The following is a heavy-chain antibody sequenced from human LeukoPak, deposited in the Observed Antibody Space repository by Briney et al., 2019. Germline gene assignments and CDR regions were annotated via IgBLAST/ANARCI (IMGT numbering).Heavy chain of an antibody. CDR1: GGSISSGGYS. D-gene: IGHD6-13*01. Sequence: SETLSLTCAVSGGSISSGGYSWSWIWQPPGKGLGWIGYIYHSGSTYYNPSLKSRVTISVDRSKNQFSLKLSSVTAADTAVYYCARGAAAGTILGYWGQGTLVTVSS. CDR2: IYHSGST. CDR3: ARGAAAGTILGY. V-gene: IGHV4-30-2*01. J-gene: IGHJ4*02.